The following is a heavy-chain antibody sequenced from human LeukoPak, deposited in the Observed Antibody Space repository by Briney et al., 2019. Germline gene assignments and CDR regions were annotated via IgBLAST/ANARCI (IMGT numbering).Heavy chain of an antibody. CDR3: ARDRAAAVEFCP. Sequence: GGSLRLSCAASGFTVSSNYMSWLRQAPRKGLEWVSVNYSGGSTYYADSVKGRFTISRDNSKNTLYLQMNSLRAGDTSVCYCARDRAAAVEFCPWGQGTLVTLS. CDR1: GFTVSSNY. J-gene: IGHJ5*02. D-gene: IGHD6-13*01. V-gene: IGHV3-66*01. CDR2: NYSGGST.